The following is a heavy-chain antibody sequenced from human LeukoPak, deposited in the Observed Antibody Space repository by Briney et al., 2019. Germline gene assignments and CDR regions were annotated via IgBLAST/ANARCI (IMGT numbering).Heavy chain of an antibody. CDR3: AATVAAAGGFYY. CDR1: GFTFTSSG. Sequence: SVKVSCKASGFTFTSSGVKWVRQARGQGLEWMGWISVGSGNTNYAQKFQGRVTITRDMSTSTAYMELRSLRSEDTAVYYCAATVAAAGGFYYWGQGTLVTVSS. D-gene: IGHD6-13*01. CDR2: ISVGSGNT. J-gene: IGHJ4*02. V-gene: IGHV1-58*01.